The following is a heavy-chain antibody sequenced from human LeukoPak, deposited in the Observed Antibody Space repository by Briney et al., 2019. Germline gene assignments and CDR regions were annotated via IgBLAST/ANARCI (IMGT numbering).Heavy chain of an antibody. CDR3: ARRDYYHDSSGQYYFDY. Sequence: GGSLRLSCAASGFTFSSYAMSWVRQAPGKGLEWVSAISGSGGSTYYADSVKGRFTISRDNSKNTLYLQMNSLRAEDTAVYYCARRDYYHDSSGQYYFDYWGQGTLVTVSS. CDR2: ISGSGGST. D-gene: IGHD3-22*01. CDR1: GFTFSSYA. J-gene: IGHJ4*02. V-gene: IGHV3-23*01.